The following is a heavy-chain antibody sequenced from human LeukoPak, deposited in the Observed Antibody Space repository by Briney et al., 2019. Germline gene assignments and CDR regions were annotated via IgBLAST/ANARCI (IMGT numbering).Heavy chain of an antibody. CDR3: ARWGYSSGWYEFMDY. V-gene: IGHV3-7*04. D-gene: IGHD6-19*01. J-gene: IGHJ4*02. Sequence: GGSLRLSCAASGFTFSWYWMSWVRQAPGKGLEWVANIKQDGSGKYYVDSVKGRFTISRDNAKNSLYLQMNSLRAEDTAVYYCARWGYSSGWYEFMDYWGQGTLVTVSS. CDR2: IKQDGSGK. CDR1: GFTFSWYW.